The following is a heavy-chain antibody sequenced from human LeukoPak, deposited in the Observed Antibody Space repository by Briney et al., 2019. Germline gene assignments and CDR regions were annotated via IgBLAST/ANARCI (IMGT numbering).Heavy chain of an antibody. D-gene: IGHD2-2*01. CDR1: GFTFSSYG. CDR2: IRYDGSNK. CDR3: AKDPASRRSVSSLGYCSSTSCYVDY. J-gene: IGHJ4*02. Sequence: GGSLRLSCAASGFTFSSYGMHWVRQAPGKGLEWVASIRYDGSNKYYADSVKGRFTISRDNSKNTLYLQMNSLRAEDTAVYYCAKDPASRRSVSSLGYCSSTSCYVDYWGQGTLVTVSS. V-gene: IGHV3-30*02.